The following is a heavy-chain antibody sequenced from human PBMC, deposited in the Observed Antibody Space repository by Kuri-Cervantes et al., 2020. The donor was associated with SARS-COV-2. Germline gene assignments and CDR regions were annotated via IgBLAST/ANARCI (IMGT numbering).Heavy chain of an antibody. Sequence: LSLTCAASGFTFSSYGMHWVRQAPGKGLEWVAVIWYDGSNKYYADSVKGRFTISRDNSKNTLYLQMNSLRAEDTAVYYCAREEYSSSWSAVDFDYWGQGTLVTVFS. V-gene: IGHV3-33*08. CDR2: IWYDGSNK. J-gene: IGHJ4*02. D-gene: IGHD6-13*01. CDR1: GFTFSSYG. CDR3: AREEYSSSWSAVDFDY.